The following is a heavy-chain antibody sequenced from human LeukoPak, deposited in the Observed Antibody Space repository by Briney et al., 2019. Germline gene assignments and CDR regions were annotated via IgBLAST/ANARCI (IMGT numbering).Heavy chain of an antibody. CDR1: GYTFTSYY. V-gene: IGHV1-46*01. CDR3: ARGIYVGRQYSSGYYSQYFDY. J-gene: IGHJ4*02. D-gene: IGHD3-22*01. Sequence: ASVKVSCKASGYTFTSYYMHWVRQAPGQGLEWMGIINPSGGSTSYAQKFQGRVTMTRDTSTSTVYMELSSLRSEDTAVYYCARGIYVGRQYSSGYYSQYFDYWGQGTLVTVSS. CDR2: INPSGGST.